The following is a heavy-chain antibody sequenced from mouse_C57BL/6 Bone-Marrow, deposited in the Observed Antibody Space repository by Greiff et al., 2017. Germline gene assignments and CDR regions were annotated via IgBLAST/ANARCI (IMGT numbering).Heavy chain of an antibody. CDR2: IYPRSGNT. V-gene: IGHV1-81*01. CDR3: AREGGYGDAWFAF. CDR1: GYTFTSYG. D-gene: IGHD2-2*01. Sequence: QVQLQQSGAELARPGASVKLSCKASGYTFTSYGISWVKQRTGQGLEWIGEIYPRSGNTYYNEKFKGKATLTADKSSSTAYMELRSLTSEDSAVYFCAREGGYGDAWFAFGGQGTLVPVSA. J-gene: IGHJ3*01.